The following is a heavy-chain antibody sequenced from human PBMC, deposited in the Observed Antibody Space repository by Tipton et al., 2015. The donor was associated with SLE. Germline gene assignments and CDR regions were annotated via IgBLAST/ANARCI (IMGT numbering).Heavy chain of an antibody. CDR2: IYHSGST. CDR3: ARLSSSWYKAFDP. V-gene: IGHV4-39*01. Sequence: TLSLTCTVSGGSTSSGGYYWSWIRQHPGKGLEWIGSIYHSGSTYYNPSLKSRVTISVDTSKNQFSLNLSSVTAADTAVYYCARLSSSWYKAFDPWGQGTLVTVSS. D-gene: IGHD6-13*01. J-gene: IGHJ5*02. CDR1: GGSTSSGGYY.